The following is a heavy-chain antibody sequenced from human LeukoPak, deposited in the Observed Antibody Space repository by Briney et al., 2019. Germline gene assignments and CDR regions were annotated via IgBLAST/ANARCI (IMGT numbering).Heavy chain of an antibody. Sequence: GGSLRLSCAASGFTFSSYEMNWVRQAPGKGLEWVSYISSSSSTLYYADSVKGRFTISRDNAKNSLYLQMNSLRAEDTAVYYCARDHAGYDYWGQGALVTVSS. CDR2: ISSSSSTL. D-gene: IGHD5-18*01. CDR3: ARDHAGYDY. J-gene: IGHJ4*02. CDR1: GFTFSSYE. V-gene: IGHV3-48*01.